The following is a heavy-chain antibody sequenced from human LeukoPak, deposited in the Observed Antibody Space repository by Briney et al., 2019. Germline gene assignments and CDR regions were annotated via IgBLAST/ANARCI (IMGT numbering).Heavy chain of an antibody. CDR2: INPSGGST. J-gene: IGHJ4*02. CDR3: AREGVAGPFDY. CDR1: GYTLTSYY. D-gene: IGHD6-19*01. Sequence: GASVKVSCKASGYTLTSYYMHWVRQAPGQGLEWMGIINPSGGSTSYAQKFQGRVTMTRDTSTSTVYMELSSLRSEDTAVYYCAREGVAGPFDYWGQGTLVTVSS. V-gene: IGHV1-46*01.